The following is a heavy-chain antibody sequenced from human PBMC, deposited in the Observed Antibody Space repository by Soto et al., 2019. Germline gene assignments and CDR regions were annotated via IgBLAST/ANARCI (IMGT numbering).Heavy chain of an antibody. V-gene: IGHV1-46*01. D-gene: IGHD6-13*01. CDR2: VSSSGGRT. J-gene: IGHJ4*02. CDR1: GYTFTSYY. CDR3: ARDPAPLAAGLDY. Sequence: ASVKVSCKTSGYTFTSYYIHWVRQAPGQGLEWMGIVSSSGGRTTYAQKFQGRVTMTTDTSTSTAYMELRSLRSDDTAVYYCARDPAPLAAGLDYWGQGTLVTVSS.